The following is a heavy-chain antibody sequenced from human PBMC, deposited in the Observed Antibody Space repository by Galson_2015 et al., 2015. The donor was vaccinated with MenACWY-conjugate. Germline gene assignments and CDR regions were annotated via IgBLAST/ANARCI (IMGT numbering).Heavy chain of an antibody. D-gene: IGHD6-19*01. Sequence: ETLSLTCSVSGASISTDYWSRIRQPPGKGLEWIGYIHYSGSTKYNPSLKTRITMSLDTSENQFSLKLSSVTAADTAVYYCARWVAVKMIEYCGQGTLVTVSS. V-gene: IGHV4-59*01. J-gene: IGHJ4*02. CDR3: ARWVAVKMIEY. CDR1: GASISTDY. CDR2: IHYSGST.